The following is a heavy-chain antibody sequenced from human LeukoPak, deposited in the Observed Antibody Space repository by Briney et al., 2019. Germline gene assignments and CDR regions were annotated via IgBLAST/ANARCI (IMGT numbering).Heavy chain of an antibody. J-gene: IGHJ5*02. D-gene: IGHD4-17*01. V-gene: IGHV3-23*01. CDR1: GFTFSSYA. Sequence: PGGCLRLSCAASGFTFSSYAMSLVSQAPGKGLEWGAAISGSGGSTYYADSVKGRFTISRDNSKNTLYLQMNSLRAEDTAVYDCAKDRTPTVTTNFDPWGQGTLVTVSS. CDR2: ISGSGGST. CDR3: AKDRTPTVTTNFDP.